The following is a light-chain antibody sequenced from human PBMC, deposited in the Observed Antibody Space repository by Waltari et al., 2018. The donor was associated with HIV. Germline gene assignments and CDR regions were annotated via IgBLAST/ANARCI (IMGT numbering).Light chain of an antibody. CDR1: SGHSNYA. V-gene: IGLV4-69*01. CDR3: QTWGTGIWV. CDR2: INSDGSH. J-gene: IGLJ2*01. Sequence: QLVVTQSPSASASLGASVKLTCTLSSGHSNYAIAWHQQQPEKGPRYLMKINSDGSHDKGDGIPDRFSGSSSGAECYLSISSLQSEDEADYYCQTWGTGIWVFGGGTKLTVL.